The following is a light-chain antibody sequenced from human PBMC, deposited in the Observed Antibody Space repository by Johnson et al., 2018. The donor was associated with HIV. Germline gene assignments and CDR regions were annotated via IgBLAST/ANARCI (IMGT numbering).Light chain of an antibody. CDR2: EDY. V-gene: IGLV1-51*02. CDR1: SSNIENYF. J-gene: IGLJ1*01. Sequence: QSVLTQPPSVSAAPGQRVNISCSGHSSNIENYFVSWYQQLPGAAPSLLIYEDYNRPSGIPDRFSGSKSGTSATLDITGLQTGDEADYYCGTWDTSLSASYVFGKGSKVTVL. CDR3: GTWDTSLSASYV.